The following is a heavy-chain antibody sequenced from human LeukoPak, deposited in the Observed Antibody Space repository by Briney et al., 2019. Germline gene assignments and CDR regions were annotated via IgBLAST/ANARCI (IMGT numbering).Heavy chain of an antibody. CDR1: GFTFSSYA. D-gene: IGHD6-19*01. V-gene: IGHV3-23*01. CDR3: AKDRSSRWYYFDY. Sequence: GGSLRLSCAASGFTFSSYAMSGVREAPGEGLEWVSGLSGSISRTSYAESVRGRLTISRENPRNTLYLQTNSLRVEDTAVYYCAKDRSSRWYYFDYCGQGTLVTVSS. CDR2: LSGSISRT. J-gene: IGHJ4*02.